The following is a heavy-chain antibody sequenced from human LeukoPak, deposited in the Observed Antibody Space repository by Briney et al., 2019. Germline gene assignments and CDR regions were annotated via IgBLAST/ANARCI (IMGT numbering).Heavy chain of an antibody. CDR1: GFTFSSYS. CDR3: VPGSAAY. Sequence: PGGSLRLSCAASGFTFSSYSMNWVRQAPGKGLEWVSYISSSSSSIYYADSVKGRFTISRDNSENTLYLQMNSLRAEDTAVYYCVPGSAAYWGQGTLVTVSS. J-gene: IGHJ4*02. CDR2: ISSSSSSI. D-gene: IGHD6-25*01. V-gene: IGHV3-48*01.